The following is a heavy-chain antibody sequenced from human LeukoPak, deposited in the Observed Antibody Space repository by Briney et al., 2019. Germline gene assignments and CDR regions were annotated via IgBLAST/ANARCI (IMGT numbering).Heavy chain of an antibody. CDR1: GYSFTSYW. D-gene: IGHD3-9*01. V-gene: IGHV5-51*01. Sequence: GESLKISCKGSGYSFTSYWIGWVRQMPGKGLEWMGIIYPGDSDTRYSPSFQGQVTISADKSISTAYLQWSSLKASDTAMYYCARQDGILTGVDAFDIWGQGTMVTVSS. J-gene: IGHJ3*02. CDR2: IYPGDSDT. CDR3: ARQDGILTGVDAFDI.